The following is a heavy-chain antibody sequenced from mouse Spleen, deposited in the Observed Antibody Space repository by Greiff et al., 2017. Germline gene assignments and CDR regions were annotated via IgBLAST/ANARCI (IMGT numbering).Heavy chain of an antibody. V-gene: IGHV1-7*01. CDR2: IYPNNDYT. CDR3: ARSEGYDGAIDY. CDR1: GYAFTSFW. J-gene: IGHJ4*01. Sequence: VQLQQSGAELAKPGASVKLSCKASGYAFTSFWMQWVKQRPGQCLEWIGYIYPNNDYTKYNQKFKDKATLTADKSSNTAYMQLSSLTYDDSAVYYCARSEGYDGAIDYWGLGTSVTVSS. D-gene: IGHD2-2*01.